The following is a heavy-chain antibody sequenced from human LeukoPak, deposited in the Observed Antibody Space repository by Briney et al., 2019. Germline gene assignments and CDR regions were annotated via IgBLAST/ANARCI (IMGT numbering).Heavy chain of an antibody. D-gene: IGHD3-22*01. CDR2: ISSSSSYI. J-gene: IGHJ4*02. CDR1: GFTVSSNY. Sequence: GGSLRLSCAASGFTVSSNYMSWVRQAPGKGLEWVSSISSSSSYIYYADSVKGRFTISRDNAKNSLYLEMNSLRAEDTAVYYCARGATYYYDSSGYIAFDYWGQGTLVTVSS. CDR3: ARGATYYYDSSGYIAFDY. V-gene: IGHV3-21*01.